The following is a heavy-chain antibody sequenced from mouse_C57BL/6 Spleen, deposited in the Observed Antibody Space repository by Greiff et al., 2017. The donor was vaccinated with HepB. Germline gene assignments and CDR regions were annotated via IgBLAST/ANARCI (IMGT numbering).Heavy chain of an antibody. J-gene: IGHJ1*03. CDR1: GYAFSSSW. CDR2: IYPGDGDT. CDR3: ERRGGDGHWYFDV. V-gene: IGHV1-82*01. Sequence: QVQLKQSGPELVKPGASVKISCKASGYAFSSSWMNWVKQRPGKGLEWIGRIYPGDGDTNYNGKFKGKATLTADKSSSTAYMQLSSLTSEDSAVYFCERRGGDGHWYFDVWGTGTTVTVSS. D-gene: IGHD2-13*01.